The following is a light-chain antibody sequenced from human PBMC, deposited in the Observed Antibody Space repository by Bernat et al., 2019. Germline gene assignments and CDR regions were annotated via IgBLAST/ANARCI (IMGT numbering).Light chain of an antibody. V-gene: IGKV1-39*01. CDR2: SAS. CDR1: QPVTNN. J-gene: IGKJ5*01. CDR3: QQSYSAPPVT. Sequence: IQMTQSPSSLSASVGDTVTITCRASQPVTNNLHWYQQKPGKAPNLLIFSASSLQRGVPSRFSGSGSGTDFTLTINSLQPEDFATYYCQQSYSAPPVTFGQGTRLDIK.